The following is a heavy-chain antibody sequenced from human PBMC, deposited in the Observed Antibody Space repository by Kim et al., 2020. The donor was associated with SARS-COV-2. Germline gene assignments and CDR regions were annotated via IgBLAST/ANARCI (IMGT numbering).Heavy chain of an antibody. V-gene: IGHV3-73*01. J-gene: IGHJ4*02. Sequence: YAGSVRGRFTISRDDSKSTADVVMDSLRSEDTAVYYCAGGPSGWTEFFEYWGQGILVTVSS. CDR3: AGGPSGWTEFFEY. D-gene: IGHD6-19*01.